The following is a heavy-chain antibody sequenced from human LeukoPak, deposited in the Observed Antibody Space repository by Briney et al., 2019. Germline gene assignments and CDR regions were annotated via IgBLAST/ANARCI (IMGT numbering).Heavy chain of an antibody. D-gene: IGHD2-2*01. J-gene: IGHJ5*02. CDR1: GGTFSSYA. Sequence: GASVRVSCTASGGTFSSYAISWVRQAPGQGLEWMGWISAYNGKTNYAQKLQGRVTMTTDTSTSTAYMELRSLRSDDTAVYYCARDSAGYCSSTSCYGRWNWFDPWGQGTLVTVSS. V-gene: IGHV1-18*01. CDR2: ISAYNGKT. CDR3: ARDSAGYCSSTSCYGRWNWFDP.